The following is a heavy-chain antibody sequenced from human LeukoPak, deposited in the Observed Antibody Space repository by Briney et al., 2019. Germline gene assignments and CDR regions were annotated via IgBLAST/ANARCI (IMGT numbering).Heavy chain of an antibody. D-gene: IGHD3-22*01. J-gene: IGHJ4*02. V-gene: IGHV3-7*01. CDR1: GFTFSMYC. Sequence: GGSLRLSCAASGFTFSMYCMTWVRQAPGKGLEWVANILQDGSAQQYVDSVKGRFTISRDNAKNSLYLQMNSLRAEDTAMYYCARSYDSSGYYDYWGQGTLVTVSS. CDR3: ARSYDSSGYYDY. CDR2: ILQDGSAQ.